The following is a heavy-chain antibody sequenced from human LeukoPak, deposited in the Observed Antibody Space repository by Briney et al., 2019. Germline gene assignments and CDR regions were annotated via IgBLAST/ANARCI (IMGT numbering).Heavy chain of an antibody. J-gene: IGHJ4*02. CDR1: GFTFSSYA. Sequence: GGSLRLSCAASGFTFSSYAMSWVRQAPGKGLEWVSTISGSGSGGSTYYADSVKGRFTISRDNSKNTLYLQMNSLRAEDTAVYYCAKVLSSGSFEDYWGQGTLVTVSS. D-gene: IGHD6-13*01. CDR3: AKVLSSGSFEDY. V-gene: IGHV3-23*01. CDR2: ISGSGSGGST.